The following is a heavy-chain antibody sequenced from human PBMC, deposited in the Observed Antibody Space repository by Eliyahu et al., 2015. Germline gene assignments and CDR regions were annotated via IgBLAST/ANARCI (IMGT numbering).Heavy chain of an antibody. D-gene: IGHD2-15*01. CDR2: IIPIFGTA. J-gene: IGHJ3*02. V-gene: IGHV1-69*01. CDR3: ARDPAVDCSGGSCYRGEGAFDI. Sequence: QVQLVQSGAEVKKPGSSVKVSCKASGGTFSSYAIXWXRQAPGQGLEWMGGIIPIFGTANYAQKFQGRVTITADESTSTAYMELSSLRSEDTAVYYCARDPAVDCSGGSCYRGEGAFDIWGQGTMVTVSS. CDR1: GGTFSSYA.